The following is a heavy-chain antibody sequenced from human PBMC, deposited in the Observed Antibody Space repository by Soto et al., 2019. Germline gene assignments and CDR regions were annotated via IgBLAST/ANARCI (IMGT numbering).Heavy chain of an antibody. CDR3: ARDQYQQQWLAGNYYGMDV. V-gene: IGHV1-2*02. D-gene: IGHD6-19*01. J-gene: IGHJ6*02. Sequence: ASVKVSCKASGYTFTGYYMHWVRQAPGQGLEWMGWINPNSGGTNYAQKFQGRVTMTRDTSISTAYMELSRLRSDDTAVYYCARDQYQQQWLAGNYYGMDVWRQGTTVTVSS. CDR2: INPNSGGT. CDR1: GYTFTGYY.